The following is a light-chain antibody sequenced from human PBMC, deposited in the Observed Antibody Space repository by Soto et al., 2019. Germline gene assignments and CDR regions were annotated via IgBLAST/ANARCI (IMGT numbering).Light chain of an antibody. Sequence: DIQMTQSPSALSASVGDRVTITCRASQSIKTWLAWYQRKPGRAPNPLIYDASSLQSGVPSRFSGSGSGTELTLTISSLQPDDSATYYCQQYESYSWTFGQGTKV. J-gene: IGKJ1*01. V-gene: IGKV1-5*01. CDR3: QQYESYSWT. CDR1: QSIKTW. CDR2: DAS.